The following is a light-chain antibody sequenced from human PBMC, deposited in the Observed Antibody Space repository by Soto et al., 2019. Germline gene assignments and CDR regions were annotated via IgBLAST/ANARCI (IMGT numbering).Light chain of an antibody. V-gene: IGKV1-5*01. CDR1: QNINNW. Sequence: DIHMTQSPSTLSASVGDRVTITCRASQNINNWLAWYQQKPGKAPKLLIFAASTLVRGVPSRFSGRGSGTEFTLTISSLQADDYATFYCQQYHTDWTFGQGTKVDIK. J-gene: IGKJ1*01. CDR3: QQYHTDWT. CDR2: AAS.